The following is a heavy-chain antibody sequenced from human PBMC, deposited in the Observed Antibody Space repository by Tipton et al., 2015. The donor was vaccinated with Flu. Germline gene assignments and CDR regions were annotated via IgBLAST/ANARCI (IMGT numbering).Heavy chain of an antibody. Sequence: SLRLSCAASGFAFDDYAMSWVRQAPGKGLEWVSGLNWNGGNSGYADSVKGRFTISRDNAKNSLYLQMNSLRAEDTAVYYCARGREARGGHYGMDVWGQGTTVTVSS. CDR2: LNWNGGNS. CDR3: ARGREARGGHYGMDV. CDR1: GFAFDDYA. V-gene: IGHV3-20*04. J-gene: IGHJ6*02. D-gene: IGHD3-10*01.